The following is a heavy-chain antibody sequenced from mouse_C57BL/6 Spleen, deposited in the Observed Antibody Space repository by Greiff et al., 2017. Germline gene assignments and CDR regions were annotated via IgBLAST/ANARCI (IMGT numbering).Heavy chain of an antibody. D-gene: IGHD2-3*01. CDR3: AREVDGYSGFAY. V-gene: IGHV1-55*01. CDR2: IYPGSGST. Sequence: QVHVKQSGAELVKPGASVKMSCKASGYTFTSYWITWVKQRPGQGLEWIGAIYPGSGSTNYNEKFKGKATMTVDTSSSTAYMQLSSLTSEDSAVYYCAREVDGYSGFAYWGQGTLVTVSA. CDR1: GYTFTSYW. J-gene: IGHJ3*01.